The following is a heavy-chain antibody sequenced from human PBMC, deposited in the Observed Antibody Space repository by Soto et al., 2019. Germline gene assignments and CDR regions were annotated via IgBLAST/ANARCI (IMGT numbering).Heavy chain of an antibody. V-gene: IGHV3-48*01. D-gene: IGHD2-15*01. CDR3: ARDGCSGSNCLNGFDP. J-gene: IGHJ5*02. Sequence: EVQLVESGGGLVQPGGSLRLSCAASGFTFSSYSMNWVRQAPGKGLEWVSYISSSSTTKYYADSVKGRFTIARDKAKNSLYLQMNSLRAEDTAVYYCARDGCSGSNCLNGFDPWGQGTLVTVSS. CDR1: GFTFSSYS. CDR2: ISSSSTTK.